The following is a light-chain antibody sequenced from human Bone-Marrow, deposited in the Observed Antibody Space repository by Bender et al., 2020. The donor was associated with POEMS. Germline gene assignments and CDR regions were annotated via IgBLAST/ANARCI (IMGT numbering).Light chain of an antibody. CDR1: SSNIGAGYD. J-gene: IGLJ3*02. Sequence: QSVLTQPPSVSGAPGQRVTISCTGSSSNIGAGYDVHWYQQIPGTAPKLLIHGNNNRPSGVPDRFSGSKSGTSASLAIAGLQAEDEADYYCAAWDDSLSAWVFGGGTRLTVL. CDR3: AAWDDSLSAWV. CDR2: GNN. V-gene: IGLV1-40*01.